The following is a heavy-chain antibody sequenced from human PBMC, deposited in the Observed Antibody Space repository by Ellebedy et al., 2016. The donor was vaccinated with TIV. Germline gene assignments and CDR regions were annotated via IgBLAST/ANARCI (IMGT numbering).Heavy chain of an antibody. J-gene: IGHJ3*02. CDR2: IFYSGST. CDR1: GGSITSSHNY. Sequence: MPSETLSLTCTVSGGSITSSHNYWGWIRQPPGKGLEWIGSIFYSGSTFYNPSLKSRVTISVDTAKNQFSLNLSSVTAAHTAVYHCARVRRFGSGYWDAFDIWGQGTMVTVSS. CDR3: ARVRRFGSGYWDAFDI. V-gene: IGHV4-39*07. D-gene: IGHD3-22*01.